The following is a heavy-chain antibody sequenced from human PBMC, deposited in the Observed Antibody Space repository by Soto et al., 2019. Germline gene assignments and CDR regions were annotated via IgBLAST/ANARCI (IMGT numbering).Heavy chain of an antibody. CDR3: ARDFQKTIFGVVITNWFDP. Sequence: GGSLRLSCAASGFTFSSYGMHWVRQAPGKGLEWVAVIWYDGSNKYYADSVKGRFTISRDNSKNTLYLQMNSLRAEDTAVYYCARDFQKTIFGVVITNWFDPWGQGTLVTVSS. CDR2: IWYDGSNK. V-gene: IGHV3-33*01. D-gene: IGHD3-3*01. J-gene: IGHJ5*02. CDR1: GFTFSSYG.